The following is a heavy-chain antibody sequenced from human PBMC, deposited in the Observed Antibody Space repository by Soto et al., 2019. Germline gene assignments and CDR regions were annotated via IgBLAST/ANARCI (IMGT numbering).Heavy chain of an antibody. V-gene: IGHV1-69*02. Sequence: ASVKVSCKASGGTFSSYTISWVRQAPGQGLEWMGRIIPILGIANYAQKFQGRVTITADKSTSTAYMELSSLRSEDTAVYYCARLPIYYDFWSGYYNFDYWGQGTLVTVSS. CDR3: ARLPIYYDFWSGYYNFDY. CDR2: IIPILGIA. D-gene: IGHD3-3*01. J-gene: IGHJ4*02. CDR1: GGTFSSYT.